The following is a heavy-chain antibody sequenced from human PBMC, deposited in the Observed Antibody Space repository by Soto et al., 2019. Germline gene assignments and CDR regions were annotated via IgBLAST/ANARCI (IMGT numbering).Heavy chain of an antibody. V-gene: IGHV1-69*13. J-gene: IGHJ6*02. CDR3: ARIGGSYYYGMDV. Sequence: SVKVSCKASGGTFSSYAISWVRQAPGQGLEWMGGIIPIFGTANYAQKLQGRVTITADESTSTAYMELSSLRSEDTAVYYCARIGGSYYYGMDVWGQGTTVTVSS. CDR1: GGTFSSYA. D-gene: IGHD3-16*01. CDR2: IIPIFGTA.